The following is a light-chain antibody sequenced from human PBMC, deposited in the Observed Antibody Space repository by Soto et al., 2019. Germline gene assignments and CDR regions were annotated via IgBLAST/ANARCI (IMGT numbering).Light chain of an antibody. V-gene: IGKV3-15*01. CDR2: GVS. CDR1: QSISSD. Sequence: IVLTQSPCTLYLSPWPRATASCTPSQSISSDVAWYQQKPGQAPRLLIYGVSTTATGIPARFSGSGSGTEFTLTISSLQPDDFATYYCQQYNSYSPGTFGQGTKVDIK. CDR3: QQYNSYSPGT. J-gene: IGKJ1*01.